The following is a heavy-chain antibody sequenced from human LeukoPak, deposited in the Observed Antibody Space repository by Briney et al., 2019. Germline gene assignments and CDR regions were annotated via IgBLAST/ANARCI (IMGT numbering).Heavy chain of an antibody. CDR2: ISAYNGNT. CDR1: GYTFTSYY. J-gene: IGHJ6*02. CDR3: ARFGKYDYDYNYAMDV. D-gene: IGHD1-14*01. Sequence: ASVKVSCKASGYTFTSYYMHWVRQAPGQGLEWMGWISAYNGNTNYAQKLQGRVTMTTDTSTSTAYMELRSLRSDDTAVYYCARFGKYDYDYNYAMDVWGQGTTVTVSS. V-gene: IGHV1-18*04.